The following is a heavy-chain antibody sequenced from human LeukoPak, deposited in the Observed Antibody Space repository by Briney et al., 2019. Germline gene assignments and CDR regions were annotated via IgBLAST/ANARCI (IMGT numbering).Heavy chain of an antibody. CDR1: GFTFSSYG. D-gene: IGHD2-2*01. V-gene: IGHV3-30*18. CDR3: AKGIRYCSSTSCYYVHYYYGMDV. J-gene: IGHJ6*02. Sequence: GGSLRLSCAASGFTFSSYGTHWVRQAPGKGLEWVAVISYDGSDKYYADSVKGRFTISRDNSKNTLYLQMNSLRAEDTAVYYCAKGIRYCSSTSCYYVHYYYGMDVWGQGTTVTVSS. CDR2: ISYDGSDK.